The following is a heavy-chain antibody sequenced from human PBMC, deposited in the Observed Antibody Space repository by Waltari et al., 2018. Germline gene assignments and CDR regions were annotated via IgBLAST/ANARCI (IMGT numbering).Heavy chain of an antibody. CDR1: GGSISSSSYY. J-gene: IGHJ4*02. CDR3: ARQGSTAMVGTLDY. CDR2: IYYSGST. V-gene: IGHV4-39*01. Sequence: QLQLQESGPGLVKPSETLSLTCTVSGGSISSSSYYWGWIRQPPGKGLEWIGSIYYSGSTYYNPSLKSRVTISVDTSKNQFSLKLSSVTAADTAVYYCARQGSTAMVGTLDYWGQGTLVTVSS. D-gene: IGHD5-18*01.